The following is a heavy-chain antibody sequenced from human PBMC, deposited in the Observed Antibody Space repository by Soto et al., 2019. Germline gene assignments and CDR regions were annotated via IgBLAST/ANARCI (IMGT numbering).Heavy chain of an antibody. J-gene: IGHJ3*01. CDR1: GFTFDDFA. CDR2: ISWSSGSI. Sequence: EVQLVESGGGLVQPGRSLRLSCAASGFTFDDFAMHWVRQVPGKALEWVSGISWSSGSIDYADSVKGRFTISRDNAKNSLYLQMNSLRAEDTALYYCARGLNYGSGSYILFDPFHLWGQGTLVSVSS. D-gene: IGHD3-10*01. V-gene: IGHV3-9*01. CDR3: ARGLNYGSGSYILFDPFHL.